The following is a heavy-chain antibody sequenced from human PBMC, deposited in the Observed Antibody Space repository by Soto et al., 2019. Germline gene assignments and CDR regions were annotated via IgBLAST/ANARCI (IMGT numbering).Heavy chain of an antibody. CDR1: GFTFSSYS. CDR2: ISSSSSYI. CDR3: ARHDGFSSGWIFDY. J-gene: IGHJ4*01. Sequence: VGSLRLSCAASGFTFSSYSMNWVRQAPGKGLEWVSSISSSSSYIYYADSVKGRFTISRDNAKNSLYLQMNSLRAADTAVYYCARHDGFSSGWIFDYWGHGTLVTVSS. D-gene: IGHD6-19*01. V-gene: IGHV3-21*01.